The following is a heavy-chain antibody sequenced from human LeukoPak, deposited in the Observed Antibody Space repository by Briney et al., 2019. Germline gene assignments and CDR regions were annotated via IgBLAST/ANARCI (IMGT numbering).Heavy chain of an antibody. CDR3: ARDNPPDY. CDR2: IKQDGSEK. Sequence: GGSLRLFCVASGFTFSSSWMSWVRQAPGKGLEWVANIKQDGSEKSYVESVRGRFTISRDNAKNSLYLQLNSLRAEDTALYYCARDNPPDYWGQGTLVTVSS. CDR1: GFTFSSSW. V-gene: IGHV3-7*03. J-gene: IGHJ4*02.